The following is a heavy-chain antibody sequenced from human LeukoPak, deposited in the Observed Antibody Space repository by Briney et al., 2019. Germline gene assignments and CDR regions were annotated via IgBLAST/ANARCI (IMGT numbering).Heavy chain of an antibody. CDR2: IRDSGSST. CDR3: AKYGPQDSGSSHFDY. D-gene: IGHD1-26*01. J-gene: IGHJ4*02. Sequence: GGSLRLSCAASGFTFSSYAMSWVRQAPGKGLEWVSAIRDSGSSTHYADSVKGRFTTSRDNSKNALFLQMNSLRAEDTAIYYCAKYGPQDSGSSHFDYWGQGALVTVSS. V-gene: IGHV3-23*01. CDR1: GFTFSSYA.